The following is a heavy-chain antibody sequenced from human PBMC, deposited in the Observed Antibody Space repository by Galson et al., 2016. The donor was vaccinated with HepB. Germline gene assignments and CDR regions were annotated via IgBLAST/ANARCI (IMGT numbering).Heavy chain of an antibody. V-gene: IGHV3-33*01. CDR1: RFTLTTYA. Sequence: SLRLSCATSRFTLTTYAIHWVRQAPGKGLEWLAVIWFDGINKFYADSVKGRFTISRDDSKNTVYLQMNGLRVEDTAVYYCGRSPPPATPTAGSLDIWGQGKVLTVSS. CDR2: IWFDGINK. CDR3: GRSPPPATPTAGSLDI. J-gene: IGHJ3*02.